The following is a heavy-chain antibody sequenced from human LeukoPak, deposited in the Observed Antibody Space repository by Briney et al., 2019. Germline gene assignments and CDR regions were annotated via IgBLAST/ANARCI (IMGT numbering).Heavy chain of an antibody. D-gene: IGHD6-13*01. J-gene: IGHJ3*02. CDR1: GGTFSRYA. V-gene: IGHV1-69*13. CDR2: IIPIFGTA. CDR3: ARDEAAAGTTGDAFDI. Sequence: SVKVSCKASGGTFSRYAISWVRQAPGQGLEWMGGIIPIFGTANYAQKFQGRVTITADESTSTAYMELSSLRSEDTAVYYCARDEAAAGTTGDAFDIWGQGTMVTVSS.